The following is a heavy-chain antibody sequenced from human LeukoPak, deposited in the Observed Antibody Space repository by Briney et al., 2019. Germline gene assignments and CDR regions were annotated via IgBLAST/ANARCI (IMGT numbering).Heavy chain of an antibody. V-gene: IGHV1-69*13. D-gene: IGHD3-16*02. Sequence: SVKVSCKASVGTFSSYAISWVRQAPGQGLEWMGGIIPIFGTANYAQKFQGRVTITADESTSTAYMELSSLRSEDTAVYYCARVPNSDYVWGSYRPSYYYYYMDVWGKGTTVTISS. CDR3: ARVPNSDYVWGSYRPSYYYYYMDV. CDR2: IIPIFGTA. J-gene: IGHJ6*03. CDR1: VGTFSSYA.